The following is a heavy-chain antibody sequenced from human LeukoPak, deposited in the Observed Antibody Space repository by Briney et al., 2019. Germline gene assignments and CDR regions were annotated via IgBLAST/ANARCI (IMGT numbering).Heavy chain of an antibody. CDR3: AKTPYDYSNYIPWFDP. D-gene: IGHD4-11*01. CDR2: IIPIFGTA. V-gene: IGHV1-69*13. CDR1: TYTFTGYH. J-gene: IGHJ5*02. Sequence: SVKVSCKASTYTFTGYHVHWVRQAPGQGLEWMGGIIPIFGTANYAQKFQGRVTITADESTSTAFMELSSLRSGDTAVYYCAKTPYDYSNYIPWFDPWGQGTLVTVSS.